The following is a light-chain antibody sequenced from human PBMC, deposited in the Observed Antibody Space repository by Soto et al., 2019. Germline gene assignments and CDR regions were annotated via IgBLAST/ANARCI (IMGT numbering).Light chain of an antibody. CDR2: DVS. Sequence: VLTHPASVSGSPRQSITISCTGTSTDVGGYNYVSWYQQHPGKAPKLMISDVSNRPSGVSIRFSGSKSGNTASLTISGFQAEDEADYYCNSYSSSTTLYLFVTGTKVTV. J-gene: IGLJ1*01. V-gene: IGLV2-14*01. CDR3: NSYSSSTTLYL. CDR1: STDVGGYNY.